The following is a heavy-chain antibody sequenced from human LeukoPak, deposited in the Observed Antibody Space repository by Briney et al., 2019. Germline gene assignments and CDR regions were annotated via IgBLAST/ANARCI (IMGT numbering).Heavy chain of an antibody. CDR1: GGSFSGFY. CDR3: ARDLEYSSTWGLQH. Sequence: PSETLSLTCAVYGGSFSGFYWNWIRQPPGKGLEWIGEIDHSGSTNYNPSLKSRVTISVDRANNQFSLKLSSVTAADTAVYYCARDLEYSSTWGLQHWGQGTLVTVSS. CDR2: IDHSGST. V-gene: IGHV4-34*01. D-gene: IGHD6-6*01. J-gene: IGHJ1*01.